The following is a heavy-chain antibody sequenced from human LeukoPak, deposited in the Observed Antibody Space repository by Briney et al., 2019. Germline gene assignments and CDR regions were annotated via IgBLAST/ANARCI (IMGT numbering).Heavy chain of an antibody. V-gene: IGHV4-30-2*01. CDR3: ARDGLYYDSSGYYYVRAFDI. Sequence: SQTLSLTCAVSGGSISSDGYSWSWIRQPPGKGLEWIGYIYHSGSTYYNPSLKSRVTISVDRSKNQFSLKLSSVTAADTAVYYCARDGLYYDSSGYYYVRAFDIWGQGTMVTVSS. CDR2: IYHSGST. D-gene: IGHD3-22*01. J-gene: IGHJ3*02. CDR1: GGSISSDGYS.